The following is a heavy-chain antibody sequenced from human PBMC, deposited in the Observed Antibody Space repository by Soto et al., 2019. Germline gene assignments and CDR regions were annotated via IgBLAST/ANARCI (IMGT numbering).Heavy chain of an antibody. Sequence: GESLKISCKGSGYSFTSYWIGWVRQMPGKGLEWMGIIYPGDSDTRYSPSFQGQVTISADKSISTAYLQWSSLKASDTAMYYCARQGPTMYSSSPFDYWGQGTLVTVSS. CDR1: GYSFTSYW. J-gene: IGHJ4*02. V-gene: IGHV5-51*01. D-gene: IGHD6-13*01. CDR2: IYPGDSDT. CDR3: ARQGPTMYSSSPFDY.